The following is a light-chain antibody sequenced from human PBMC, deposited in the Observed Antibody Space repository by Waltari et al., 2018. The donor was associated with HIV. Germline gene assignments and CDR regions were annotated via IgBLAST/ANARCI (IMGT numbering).Light chain of an antibody. CDR2: EVH. V-gene: IGLV2-14*01. CDR1: NVDVGAFKF. Sequence: QSALTQPASVSGSPGQSITLSCTGINVDVGAFKFVSWYQHHPGKAPKLILYEVHNRPSGVSALFSGSKSGNSASLTISVLQTADEADYYCTSYTSGSVLFGGGTNLTVL. CDR3: TSYTSGSVL. J-gene: IGLJ2*01.